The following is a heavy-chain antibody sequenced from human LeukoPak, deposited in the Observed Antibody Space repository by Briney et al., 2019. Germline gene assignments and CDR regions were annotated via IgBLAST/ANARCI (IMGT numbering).Heavy chain of an antibody. D-gene: IGHD3-10*01. CDR1: GGTFSSYA. V-gene: IGHV1-69*05. J-gene: IGHJ6*02. CDR3: ARDLMVRGYGMDV. Sequence: SVKVSCKASGGTFSSYAISWVRQAPGQGLEWMGGIIPIFGTANYAQKFQGRVTITTDESTSTAYMELSSLRSEDTAVYYCARDLMVRGYGMDVWGQGTTVTVSS. CDR2: IIPIFGTA.